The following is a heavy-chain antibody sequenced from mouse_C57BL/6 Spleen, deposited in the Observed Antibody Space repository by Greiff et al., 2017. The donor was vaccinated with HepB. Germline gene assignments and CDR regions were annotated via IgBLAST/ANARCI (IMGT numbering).Heavy chain of an antibody. D-gene: IGHD1-1*01. V-gene: IGHV1-69*01. J-gene: IGHJ1*03. CDR3: ARKESSTVVGYFDV. Sequence: VQLQQPGAELVMPGASVKLSCKASGYTFTSYWMHWVKQRPGQGLEWIGEIDPSDSYTNYNQKFKGKSTLTVDKSSSTAYMQLSSLTSEDSAVYYCARKESSTVVGYFDVWGTGTTVTVSS. CDR2: IDPSDSYT. CDR1: GYTFTSYW.